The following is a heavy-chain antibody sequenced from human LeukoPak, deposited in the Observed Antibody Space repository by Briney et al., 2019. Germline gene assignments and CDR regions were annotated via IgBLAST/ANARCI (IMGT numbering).Heavy chain of an antibody. CDR3: ASRGYYDSSGYYGMVGDRYFDY. Sequence: ASVKVSCKASGYTFTSYDINWVRQATGQGLEWMGWMNPNSGNTGYAQKFQGRVTMTRNTSISTAYMELSSLRSEDTAVYYCASRGYYDSSGYYGMVGDRYFDYWGQGTLVTVSS. V-gene: IGHV1-8*01. CDR1: GYTFTSYD. J-gene: IGHJ4*02. D-gene: IGHD3-22*01. CDR2: MNPNSGNT.